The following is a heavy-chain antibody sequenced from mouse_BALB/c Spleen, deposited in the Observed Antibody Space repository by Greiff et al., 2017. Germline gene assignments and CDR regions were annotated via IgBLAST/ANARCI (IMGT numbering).Heavy chain of an antibody. CDR2: ISSGGSYT. Sequence: DVKLVESGGGLVKPGGSLKLSCAASGFTFSSYAMSWVRQSPEKRLEWVAEISSGGSYTYYPDTVTGRFTISRDNAKNTLYLEMSSLRSEDTAMYYCARVNQYRVSYFDYWGQGTTLTVSS. V-gene: IGHV5-9-4*01. D-gene: IGHD2-10*02. CDR3: ARVNQYRVSYFDY. CDR1: GFTFSSYA. J-gene: IGHJ2*01.